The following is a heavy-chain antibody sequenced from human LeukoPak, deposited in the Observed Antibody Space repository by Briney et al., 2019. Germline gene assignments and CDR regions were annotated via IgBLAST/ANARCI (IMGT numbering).Heavy chain of an antibody. J-gene: IGHJ4*02. CDR1: GGSISSYY. V-gene: IGHV4-59*01. Sequence: SETLSLTCSVSGGSISSYYWSGIRQPPGRGREWIGYIYYSGTTNYNPSLKSRVPISVDTSKNQFSLKLSSVTAADTAVYYCASSSSGHSYGAHYWGQGTLVTVSS. CDR3: ASSSSGHSYGAHY. CDR2: IYYSGTT. D-gene: IGHD5-18*01.